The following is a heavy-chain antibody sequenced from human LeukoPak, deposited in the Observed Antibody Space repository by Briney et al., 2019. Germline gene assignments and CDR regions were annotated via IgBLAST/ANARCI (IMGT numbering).Heavy chain of an antibody. CDR3: NTVSGSGGFNI. CDR2: IKSKNDGGAA. D-gene: IGHD3-10*01. V-gene: IGHV3-15*01. CDR1: GFSFSIAW. J-gene: IGHJ3*02. Sequence: GGSLRLSCATSGFSFSIAWMSWVRQAPGKGLEWVGRIKSKNDGGAAEYAPPVKGRFTISRDDSKKTLYLEMNSLKNEDTAPYYCNTVSGSGGFNIWGQGTMVTVSS.